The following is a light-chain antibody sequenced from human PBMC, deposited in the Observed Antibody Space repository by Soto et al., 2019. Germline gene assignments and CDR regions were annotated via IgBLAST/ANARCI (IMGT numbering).Light chain of an antibody. V-gene: IGLV4-69*01. CDR3: SSYTTSSTL. J-gene: IGLJ2*01. CDR2: LNSDGSH. Sequence: QLVLTQSPSASASLGASVKLTCTLSSGHSTYAIAWHQQQPEKGPRYLMKLNSDGSHKKGDGIPNRFSGSKSGNTASLTISGLQAEDEADYYCSSYTTSSTLFGGGTKLTVL. CDR1: SGHSTYA.